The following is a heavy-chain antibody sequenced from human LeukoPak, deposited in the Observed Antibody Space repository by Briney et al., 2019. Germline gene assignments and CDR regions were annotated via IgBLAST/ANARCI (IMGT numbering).Heavy chain of an antibody. D-gene: IGHD2-2*01. CDR3: ARGDLSGRSTSCYYDY. CDR2: INHSGST. J-gene: IGHJ4*02. CDR1: GGSFSGYY. V-gene: IGHV4-34*01. Sequence: SETLSLTCAVYGGSFSGYYWSWIRQPPGKGLEWIGEINHSGSTNYNPSLKSRVTISVDTSKNQFSLKLSSVTAADTAVYYCARGDLSGRSTSCYYDYWGQGTLVTVSS.